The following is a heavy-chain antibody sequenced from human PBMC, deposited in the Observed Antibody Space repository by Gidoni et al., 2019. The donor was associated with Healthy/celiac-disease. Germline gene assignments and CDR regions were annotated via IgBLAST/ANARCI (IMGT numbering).Heavy chain of an antibody. Sequence: EVQLLESGGGLVQPGGSLRLACAASGSTFSSYAMSWVRQAPGKGLACVSAISGSGGSTYYADSVKGRFTISRDNSKNTLYLKMNSLRAEDTAVYYCAKVEGFYDLWSGRYYYYGMDVWGQGTTVTVSS. D-gene: IGHD3-3*01. CDR1: GSTFSSYA. CDR3: AKVEGFYDLWSGRYYYYGMDV. J-gene: IGHJ6*02. V-gene: IGHV3-23*01. CDR2: ISGSGGST.